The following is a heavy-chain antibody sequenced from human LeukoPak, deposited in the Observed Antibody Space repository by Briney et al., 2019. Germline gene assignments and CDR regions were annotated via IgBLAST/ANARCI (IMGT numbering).Heavy chain of an antibody. Sequence: GGSLRLSCAASGFTFVNYAMSWVRQAPGKGLEWVSTVSGGGTTTYSAESVKGRFTISRDNAKNSLYLQMNNLRAEDTAVYYCARNRGWQQFDYWGQGTLVTVSS. J-gene: IGHJ4*02. CDR2: VSGGGTTT. CDR3: ARNRGWQQFDY. D-gene: IGHD5-24*01. V-gene: IGHV3-23*01. CDR1: GFTFVNYA.